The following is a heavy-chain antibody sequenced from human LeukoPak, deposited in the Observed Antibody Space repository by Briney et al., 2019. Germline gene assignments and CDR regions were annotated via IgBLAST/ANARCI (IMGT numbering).Heavy chain of an antibody. V-gene: IGHV3-7*05. J-gene: IGHJ4*02. CDR3: ARDAGQQPHDY. Sequence: GGSLRLSCAASGFTFSSYRMSWVRQAPGKGLEWVAHIKQNGSERYYVDSVKGRFTISRDNAKNSLYLQMSSLRAEDTAVYYCARDAGQQPHDYWGQGTLVTVSS. CDR1: GFTFSSYR. CDR2: IKQNGSER. D-gene: IGHD6-13*01.